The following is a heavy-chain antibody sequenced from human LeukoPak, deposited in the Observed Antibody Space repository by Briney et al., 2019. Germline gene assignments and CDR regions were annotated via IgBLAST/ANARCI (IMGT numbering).Heavy chain of an antibody. J-gene: IGHJ3*02. V-gene: IGHV3-23*01. D-gene: IGHD3-22*01. Sequence: HPGGSLRLSCAASGFTFSSYAMSWVRQAPGKGLEWVSAISGSGGSTYYADSVKGRFTISRDNSKNTLYLQMNSLRAEDTAVYYCAKTPPPRSGDSSGYYPDAFDIWGQGTMVTVSS. CDR3: AKTPPPRSGDSSGYYPDAFDI. CDR1: GFTFSSYA. CDR2: ISGSGGST.